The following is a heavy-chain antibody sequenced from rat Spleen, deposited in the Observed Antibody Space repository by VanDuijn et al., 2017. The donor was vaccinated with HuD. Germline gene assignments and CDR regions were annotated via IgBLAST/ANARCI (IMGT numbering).Heavy chain of an antibody. CDR3: AIYYFSGDNWFAY. Sequence: EVQLVESGGGLVQPGRSLKLSCAASGFTFSNYGMAWVRQAPTKWLEWVATISYDGSSTYYRDSVKGRFTISRDNAKSTLYLQMNSLRSEDTATYYCAIYYFSGDNWFAYWGQGTLVTVSS. CDR2: ISYDGSST. J-gene: IGHJ3*01. D-gene: IGHD1-1*01. V-gene: IGHV5-29*01. CDR1: GFTFSNYG.